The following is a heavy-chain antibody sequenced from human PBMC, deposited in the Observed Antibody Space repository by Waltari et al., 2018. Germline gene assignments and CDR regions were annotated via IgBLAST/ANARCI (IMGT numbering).Heavy chain of an antibody. Sequence: EVQLLESGGGLVQPGGSLRLSCLASGFPFRNHAMPWVRKGPGKGLEWVSASRGGGIKTYYADSVKGRFTISRDNSKNTLYLQMNSLRAEDTAVYSCARVHSLGQYDSNGQESNFDHWGQGALVTVSS. CDR3: ARVHSLGQYDSNGQESNFDH. J-gene: IGHJ4*02. D-gene: IGHD3-16*01. CDR1: GFPFRNHA. V-gene: IGHV3-23*01. CDR2: SRGGGIKT.